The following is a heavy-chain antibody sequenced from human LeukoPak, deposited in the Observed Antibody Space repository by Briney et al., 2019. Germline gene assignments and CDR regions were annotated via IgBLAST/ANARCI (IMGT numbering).Heavy chain of an antibody. CDR1: GDSVTSTY. Sequence: SETLSLTCSVSGDSVTSTYWSWIRQPPGKGLEWIAYGHHSESSNYNPSLRSRVIIPVDTSRNQVSLRLSSVTAADTAIYYCARESAGSLHDSTAAFHYWGQGILVIVSS. J-gene: IGHJ4*02. D-gene: IGHD2-8*02. V-gene: IGHV4-59*02. CDR2: GHHSESS. CDR3: ARESAGSLHDSTAAFHY.